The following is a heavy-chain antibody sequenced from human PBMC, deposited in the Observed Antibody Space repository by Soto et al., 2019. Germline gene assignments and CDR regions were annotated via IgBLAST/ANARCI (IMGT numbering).Heavy chain of an antibody. CDR1: GYTFTSYG. J-gene: IGHJ4*02. CDR2: ISAYNGNT. CDR3: ARDSRRAIAVAGTHFDY. V-gene: IGHV1-18*01. Sequence: GASVKVSCKASGYTFTSYGISWVRQAPGQGLEWMGWISAYNGNTNYAQKLQGRVTMTTDTSTSIAYMELRSLRSDDTAVYYCARDSRRAIAVAGTHFDYWGQGTLVTVSS. D-gene: IGHD6-19*01.